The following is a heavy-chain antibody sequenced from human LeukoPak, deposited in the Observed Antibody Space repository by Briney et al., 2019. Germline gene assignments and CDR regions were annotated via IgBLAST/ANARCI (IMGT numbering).Heavy chain of an antibody. D-gene: IGHD2-2*01. CDR2: INHSGST. CDR3: ARVTPAALIVVVPAAKGALDY. J-gene: IGHJ4*02. V-gene: IGHV4-34*01. Sequence: SETLSLTCAVYGGSFSGYYWSWIRQPPGKGLEWIGEINHSGSTNYNPSLKSRVTISVDTSKNQFSLKLSSVTAADTAVYYCARVTPAALIVVVPAAKGALDYWGQGTLVTVSS. CDR1: GGSFSGYY.